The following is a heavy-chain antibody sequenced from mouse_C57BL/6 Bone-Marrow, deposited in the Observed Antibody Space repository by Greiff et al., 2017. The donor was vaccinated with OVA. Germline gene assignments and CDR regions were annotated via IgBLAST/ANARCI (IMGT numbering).Heavy chain of an antibody. CDR1: GFTFSSYA. CDR3: ARGEDLGFAY. V-gene: IGHV5-4*03. CDR2: ISDGGSYT. J-gene: IGHJ3*01. Sequence: EVKLVESGGGLVKPGGSLKLSCAASGFTFSSYAMSWVRQTPEKRLEWVATISDGGSYTYYPDNVKGRFTISRDNAKNNLYLQMSHLKSEDTAMYYCARGEDLGFAYWGQGTLVTVSA.